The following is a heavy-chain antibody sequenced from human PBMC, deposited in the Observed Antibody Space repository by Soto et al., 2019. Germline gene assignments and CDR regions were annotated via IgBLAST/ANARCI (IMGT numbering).Heavy chain of an antibody. CDR1: GFTFSYYS. V-gene: IGHV3-21*01. CDR2: ISSSSSYI. D-gene: IGHD2-15*01. Sequence: GGSLRLSCAASGFTFSYYSMNWVRQAPGKGLEWVSSISSSSSYIYYADSVKGRFTISRDNAKNSLYLQMNSLRAEDTAVYYCARDDLGYCSGGSCYTAYYFDFWGQGTLVTVSS. J-gene: IGHJ4*02. CDR3: ARDDLGYCSGGSCYTAYYFDF.